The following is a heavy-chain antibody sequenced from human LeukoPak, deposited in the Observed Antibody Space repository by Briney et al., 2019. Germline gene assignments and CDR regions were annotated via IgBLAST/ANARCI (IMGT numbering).Heavy chain of an antibody. V-gene: IGHV3-30*18. CDR2: ISYDVSNK. CDR3: AKTRVVTGSPGYFDY. J-gene: IGHJ4*02. Sequence: PGGSLRLSCAASGFTFGSYGMHWVRQAPGKGLEWVAVISYDVSNKYYADSVKGRFTISRDNSKNTLYLQMNSLRAEDTAVYYCAKTRVVTGSPGYFDYWGQGTLVTVSS. D-gene: IGHD1-14*01. CDR1: GFTFGSYG.